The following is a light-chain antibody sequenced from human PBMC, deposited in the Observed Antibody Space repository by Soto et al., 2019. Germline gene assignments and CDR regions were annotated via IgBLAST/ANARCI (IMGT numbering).Light chain of an antibody. CDR3: QPYKSYWIT. CDR1: QSISNW. V-gene: IGKV1-5*03. Sequence: DIQMTQSPSTLSASVGDRVTITCRASQSISNWLAWYQQKPGKAPKLLIYKAFSLESGVPSRFSGSESGTKFTVTINSLQSDDFATYYCQPYKSYWITFGGGTKVEIK. J-gene: IGKJ4*01. CDR2: KAF.